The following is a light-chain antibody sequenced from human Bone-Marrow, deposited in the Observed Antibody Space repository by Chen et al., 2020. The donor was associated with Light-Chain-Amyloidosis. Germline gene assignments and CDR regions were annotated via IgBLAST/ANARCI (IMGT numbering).Light chain of an antibody. CDR3: QQRDSDPWA. J-gene: IGKJ1*01. V-gene: IGKV1-39*01. CDR1: QRISSY. Sequence: DIQMTQSPSSLSASVGDRVTITCRASQRISSYLNWYQQKPGKAPKLLIHTASTLQSGVPSRFSGSGSGTDFTLTISSLQPEDCARYDGQQRDSDPWAVGHGTKVEI. CDR2: TAS.